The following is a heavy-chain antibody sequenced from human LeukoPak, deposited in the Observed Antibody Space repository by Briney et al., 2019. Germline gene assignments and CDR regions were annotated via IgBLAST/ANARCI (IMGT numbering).Heavy chain of an antibody. D-gene: IGHD3-10*01. Sequence: GGSLRLSCSASGFNFNNYGMHWVRQAPGKGLEWVTFIPSDGNNQYYADSVKGRFTISRDNSRNTLYLQMTGLRVEDTAVYYGVKDTGRGDFWGQGTLVTVSS. CDR3: VKDTGRGDF. CDR2: IPSDGNNQ. CDR1: GFNFNNYG. V-gene: IGHV3-30*02. J-gene: IGHJ4*02.